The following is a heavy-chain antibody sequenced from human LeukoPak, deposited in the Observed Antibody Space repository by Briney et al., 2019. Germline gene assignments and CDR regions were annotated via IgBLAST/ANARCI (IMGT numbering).Heavy chain of an antibody. CDR3: ARGPGDILTGYYLSSMDV. J-gene: IGHJ6*02. Sequence: PSETLSLTCAVYGGSFSGYYWSWIRQPPGKGLEWIGEINHSGSTNYNPSLKSRVTISVDTSKNQFSLKLSSVTAADTAVYYCARGPGDILTGYYLSSMDVWGQGTTVTVPS. V-gene: IGHV4-34*01. D-gene: IGHD3-9*01. CDR2: INHSGST. CDR1: GGSFSGYY.